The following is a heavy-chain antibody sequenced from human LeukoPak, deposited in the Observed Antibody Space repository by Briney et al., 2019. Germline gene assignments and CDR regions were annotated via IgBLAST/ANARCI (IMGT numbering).Heavy chain of an antibody. J-gene: IGHJ4*02. V-gene: IGHV3-74*01. CDR3: ARAKSGYSHFDY. D-gene: IGHD3-3*01. CDR2: INSDGSST. CDR1: GFTFSDYW. Sequence: PGGSLRLSCAASGFTFSDYWMHWVRQAPGKGLVWVSRINSDGSSTNYADSVKGRFTISRDNAKNTLYLQINSLRAEDTAVYYCARAKSGYSHFDYWGQGTLVTVSS.